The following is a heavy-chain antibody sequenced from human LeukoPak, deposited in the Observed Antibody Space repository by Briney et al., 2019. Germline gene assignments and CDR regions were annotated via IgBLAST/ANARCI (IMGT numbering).Heavy chain of an antibody. V-gene: IGHV1-69*13. Sequence: GASEKVSCKASGGTLSSYAISWVRQAPGQGLEWMGGINPIFGTANYAQKFQGRVTITADESTSTAYMGLSSLRSEDTAVYYCARRDYDSSGYYYYYYGMDVWGQGTTVTVSS. CDR3: ARRDYDSSGYYYYYYGMDV. J-gene: IGHJ6*02. CDR1: GGTLSSYA. D-gene: IGHD3-22*01. CDR2: INPIFGTA.